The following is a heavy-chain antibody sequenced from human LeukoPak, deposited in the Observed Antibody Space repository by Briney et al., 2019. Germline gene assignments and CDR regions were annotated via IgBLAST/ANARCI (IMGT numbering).Heavy chain of an antibody. J-gene: IGHJ4*02. V-gene: IGHV3-33*01. CDR2: IWYDGSNK. CDR3: ARDSMVRGHYFDY. D-gene: IGHD3-10*01. CDR1: GFTFSSYG. Sequence: GGSLRLSCAASGFTFSSYGMHWVRQAPGKGLEWVAVIWYDGSNKYYADSVKGRLTISRDNSKNTLYLQMNSLRAEDTAVYYCARDSMVRGHYFDYWGQGTLVTVSS.